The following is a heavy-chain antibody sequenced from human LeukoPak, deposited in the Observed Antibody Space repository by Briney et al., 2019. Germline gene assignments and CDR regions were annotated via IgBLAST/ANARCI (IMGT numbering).Heavy chain of an antibody. V-gene: IGHV3-23*01. D-gene: IGHD2-2*01. Sequence: GGSLRLSRAASGLTFSSCAMTWVRQAPGKGLEWVSSISGSGGSTYYADSVKGRFTISRDNSKNTLYLQMNSLRVEDTAIYYCAKGGLGCSSTNCLDYWGQGTLVTVSS. J-gene: IGHJ4*02. CDR2: ISGSGGST. CDR3: AKGGLGCSSTNCLDY. CDR1: GLTFSSCA.